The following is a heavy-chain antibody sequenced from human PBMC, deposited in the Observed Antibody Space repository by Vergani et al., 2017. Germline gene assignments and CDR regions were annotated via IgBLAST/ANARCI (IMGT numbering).Heavy chain of an antibody. CDR3: AILSSIIQLWPNAFDV. CDR1: GFTFSNYW. V-gene: IGHV3-7*03. Sequence: EVQLVESGGGLVQPGGSLRLSCAASGFTFSNYWMSWVRQAPGKGLEWVANIKEDGSETFYVDSVMGRFTISRDNAKNSLYLQMNNLRAEDTAVYYCAILSSIIQLWPNAFDVWGPGTVVTVSS. J-gene: IGHJ3*01. CDR2: IKEDGSET. D-gene: IGHD3-16*02.